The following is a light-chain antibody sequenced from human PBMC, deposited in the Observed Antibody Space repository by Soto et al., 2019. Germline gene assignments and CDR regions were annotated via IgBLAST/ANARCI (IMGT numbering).Light chain of an antibody. V-gene: IGKV4-1*01. J-gene: IGKJ2*01. CDR2: WAS. CDR3: QQYESTPPT. Sequence: DIVMTQSPDSLAVSLGERATINCKSSQSVLYSSNNKNYLAWYQQRPGQPPKLLMYWASTRESGVPDRFSGSGSGQDFTLTITRLQAEDVAVYYCQQYESTPPTFGQGTKLEIK. CDR1: QSVLYSSNNKNY.